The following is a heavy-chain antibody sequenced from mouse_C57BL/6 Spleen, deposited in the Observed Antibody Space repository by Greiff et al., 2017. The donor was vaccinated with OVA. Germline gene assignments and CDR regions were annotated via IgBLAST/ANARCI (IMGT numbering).Heavy chain of an antibody. V-gene: IGHV5-17*01. CDR2: ISSGSSTI. D-gene: IGHD2-5*01. CDR1: GFTFSDYG. Sequence: EVKLVESGGGLVKPGGSLKLSCAASGFTFSDYGMHWVRQAPEKGLEWVAYISSGSSTIYYADTVKGRFTIPRDNAKNTLFLQMTSLRSEDTTMYYCARPDSNYDAMDYWGQGTSVTVSS. CDR3: ARPDSNYDAMDY. J-gene: IGHJ4*01.